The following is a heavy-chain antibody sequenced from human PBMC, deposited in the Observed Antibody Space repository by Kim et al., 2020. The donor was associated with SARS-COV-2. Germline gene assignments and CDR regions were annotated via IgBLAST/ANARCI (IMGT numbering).Heavy chain of an antibody. CDR3: ARVKFVDIVTTTKPLGL. Sequence: ASVKVSCKASGYNFVGYFIYWVRQAPGQGLEWLGWINPNSGSTHYAQKFQGRVSMTRDTSLKTAYMGLSGLNFDDTAVYYCARVKFVDIVTTTKPLGLGGQGTLVSVSS. V-gene: IGHV1-2*02. J-gene: IGHJ4*02. CDR2: INPNSGST. CDR1: GYNFVGYF. D-gene: IGHD5-12*01.